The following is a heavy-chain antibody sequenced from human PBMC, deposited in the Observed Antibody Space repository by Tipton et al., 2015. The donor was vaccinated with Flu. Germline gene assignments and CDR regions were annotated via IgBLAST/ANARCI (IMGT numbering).Heavy chain of an antibody. CDR1: GFTFSSYA. CDR2: ISYDGSNK. J-gene: IGHJ4*02. V-gene: IGHV3-30*01. D-gene: IGHD5-12*01. CDR3: AKDGEYSGYGTFDY. Sequence: SLRLSCAASGFTFSSYAMHWVRQAPGKGLEWVAVISYDGSNKYYADSVKGRFTISRDNSKNTLYLQMNSLRAEDTALYYCAKDGEYSGYGTFDYWGQGTLVTVSS.